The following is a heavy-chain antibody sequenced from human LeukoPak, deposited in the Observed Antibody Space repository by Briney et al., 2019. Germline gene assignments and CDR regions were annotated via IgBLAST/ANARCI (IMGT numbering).Heavy chain of an antibody. V-gene: IGHV3-30*04. CDR1: GFTFDTYS. CDR2: ISHDGRGK. J-gene: IGHJ5*02. Sequence: PGGSLRLSCVASGFTFDTYSFHWVRQAPGKGLEWVALISHDGRGKYYADAVKGRFTISRDDAKNTLSLQMSSLRAEDTSLYYCARDPSFSRGFNFVLSSWGQGTLVTVSS. D-gene: IGHD5-24*01. CDR3: ARDPSFSRGFNFVLSS.